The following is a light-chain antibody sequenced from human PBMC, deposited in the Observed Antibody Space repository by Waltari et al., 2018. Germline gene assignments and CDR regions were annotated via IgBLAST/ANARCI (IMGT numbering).Light chain of an antibody. Sequence: EIVLTQSPATLSLSLGERATVSCRTSLSVSRALTWYQQQPGQAPRLIIYGASTRATAMPSRCSGSGSGTDFSLTISRLEPDDFGAYYCQHYVGLPVTFGQGTTVEI. CDR2: GAS. CDR1: LSVSRA. V-gene: IGKV3-20*01. J-gene: IGKJ1*01. CDR3: QHYVGLPVT.